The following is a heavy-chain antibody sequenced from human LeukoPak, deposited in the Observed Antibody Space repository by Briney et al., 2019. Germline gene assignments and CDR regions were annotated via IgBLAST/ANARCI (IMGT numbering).Heavy chain of an antibody. V-gene: IGHV1-69*13. J-gene: IGHJ4*02. CDR1: GGTFSSYA. D-gene: IGHD3-22*01. CDR2: IIPIFGTA. CDR3: AKDQRGSSGYWTQSEFDY. Sequence: GASVKVSCKASGGTFSSYAISWVRQAPGQGLEWMGGIIPIFGTANYAQKFQGRVTITADESTSTAYMELSSLRAEDTAVYYCAKDQRGSSGYWTQSEFDYWGQGTLVTVSS.